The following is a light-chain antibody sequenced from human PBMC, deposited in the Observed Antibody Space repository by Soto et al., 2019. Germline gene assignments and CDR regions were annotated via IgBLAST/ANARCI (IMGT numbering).Light chain of an antibody. J-gene: IGLJ2*01. V-gene: IGLV2-23*01. CDR1: STDLGSYNL. CDR3: CSYVGSRAVV. CDR2: EGT. Sequence: QAVVTQPASVSGSPGQSITLSCTGTSTDLGSYNLVSWYQQHPGQAPKLVIYEGTKRPSGVSNRFSGSKSGTTASLTISGLQAEDEADYYCCSYVGSRAVVFGGGTKLTVL.